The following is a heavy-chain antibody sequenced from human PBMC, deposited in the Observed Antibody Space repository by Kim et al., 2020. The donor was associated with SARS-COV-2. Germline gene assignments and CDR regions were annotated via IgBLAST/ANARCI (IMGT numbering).Heavy chain of an antibody. CDR2: IWYDGSDK. Sequence: GGSLRLSCAASGFTFSSYGMHWVRQAPGKGLEWVAVIWYDGSDKYYADSVKGRFTISRDNSKNTLYLQMNSLRAEDTAVYYCAKDRYFDWALDYWGQGTLVTVSS. J-gene: IGHJ4*02. D-gene: IGHD3-9*01. CDR1: GFTFSSYG. CDR3: AKDRYFDWALDY. V-gene: IGHV3-33*06.